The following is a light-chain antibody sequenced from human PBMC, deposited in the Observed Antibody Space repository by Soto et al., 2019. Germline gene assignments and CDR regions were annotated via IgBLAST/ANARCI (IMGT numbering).Light chain of an antibody. J-gene: IGKJ5*01. CDR1: QSVSSN. CDR2: AAS. Sequence: VVTQSPATLSVSPGERATLSCRASQSVSSNLAWYQQKPGQAPRLLIYAASTRATGIPARFSGSGSGTEFTLTISSLQSEDFAVYYCHQYDNWPKTFGQGTRLEIK. V-gene: IGKV3-15*01. CDR3: HQYDNWPKT.